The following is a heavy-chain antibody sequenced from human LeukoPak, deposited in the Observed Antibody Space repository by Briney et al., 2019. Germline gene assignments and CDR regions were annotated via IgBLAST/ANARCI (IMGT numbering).Heavy chain of an antibody. CDR3: ARDGKSSL. D-gene: IGHD1-1*01. CDR1: GFTFNSYA. J-gene: IGHJ4*02. Sequence: TGGSLRLSCAASGFTFNSYAMNWARQAPGKGLEWVSVIYSGGSTYYADSVKGRFTISRDNSKNTLYLQMNSLRAEDTAVYYCARDGKSSLWGQGTLVTVSS. V-gene: IGHV3-53*01. CDR2: IYSGGST.